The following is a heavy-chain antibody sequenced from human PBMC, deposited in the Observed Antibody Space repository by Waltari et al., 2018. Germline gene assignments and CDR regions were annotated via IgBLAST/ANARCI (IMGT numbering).Heavy chain of an antibody. D-gene: IGHD2-2*01. CDR1: GGSISSSSYY. J-gene: IGHJ5*02. V-gene: IGHV4-39*07. CDR2: IYYSGST. Sequence: QLQLQESGPGLVKPSETLSLTCTVSGGSISSSSYYWGWIRQPPGQGLEWIGSIYYSGSTYYNPSLKSRVTISVDTSKNQFSLKLSSVTAADTAVYYCARTNHDIVVVPAAPNWFDPWGQGTLVTVSS. CDR3: ARTNHDIVVVPAAPNWFDP.